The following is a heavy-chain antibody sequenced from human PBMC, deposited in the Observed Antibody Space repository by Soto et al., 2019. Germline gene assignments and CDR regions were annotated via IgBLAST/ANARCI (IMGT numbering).Heavy chain of an antibody. CDR1: GFTFSSYA. Sequence: GGSLRLSCAASGFTFSSYAMHWVRQAPGKGLEWVAVISYDGSNKYYADSVKGRFTISRDNSKNTLYLQMNSLRAEDTAVYYCARDYYYDSSGYYPGWGQGTLVTVSS. CDR3: ARDYYYDSSGYYPG. J-gene: IGHJ4*02. V-gene: IGHV3-30-3*01. CDR2: ISYDGSNK. D-gene: IGHD3-22*01.